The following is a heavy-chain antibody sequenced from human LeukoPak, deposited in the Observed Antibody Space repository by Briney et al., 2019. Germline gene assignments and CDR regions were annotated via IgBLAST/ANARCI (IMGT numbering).Heavy chain of an antibody. CDR3: AREYDHSKRRAFDI. V-gene: IGHV4-31*03. D-gene: IGHD4-4*01. J-gene: IGHJ3*02. CDR1: GGSISSGGYY. Sequence: PSETLSLTCTVSGGSISSGGYYWSWIRQHPGKGLEWIGYIYYSGSTYYNPSLKSRVTISVDTSKNQFSLKLSSVTAADTAVYYCAREYDHSKRRAFDIWGQGTMVTASS. CDR2: IYYSGST.